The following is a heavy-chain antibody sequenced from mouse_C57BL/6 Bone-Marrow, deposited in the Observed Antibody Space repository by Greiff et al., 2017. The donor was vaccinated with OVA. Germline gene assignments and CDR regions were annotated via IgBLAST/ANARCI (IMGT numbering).Heavy chain of an antibody. CDR3: ARSYYSNSYWFAY. CDR2: TWWDDDK. Sequence: QVTLKVSGPGILQPSPSLSLTCSFSGFSLSTFGMGVGWLRQPSGQGLEWLAHTWWDDDKYYNPALKSRPTIFKDTSKNQVSLKIANVDTADTATYYGARSYYSNSYWFAYWGQGTLVTVSA. D-gene: IGHD2-5*01. V-gene: IGHV8-8*01. CDR1: GFSLSTFGMG. J-gene: IGHJ3*01.